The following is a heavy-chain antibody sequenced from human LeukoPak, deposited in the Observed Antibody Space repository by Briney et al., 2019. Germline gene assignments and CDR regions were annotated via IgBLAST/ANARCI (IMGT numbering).Heavy chain of an antibody. V-gene: IGHV3-23*01. Sequence: SGGSLRLSCAASGFTLSSYAMSWVRQAPGKGLEWVSAISGSGGSTYYADSVKGRFTISRDNSRNTLYLQMNGLRAEDTAVYYCAKLTYTAAAGTWWGQGTLVTVSS. D-gene: IGHD6-13*01. J-gene: IGHJ4*02. CDR3: AKLTYTAAAGTW. CDR1: GFTLSSYA. CDR2: ISGSGGST.